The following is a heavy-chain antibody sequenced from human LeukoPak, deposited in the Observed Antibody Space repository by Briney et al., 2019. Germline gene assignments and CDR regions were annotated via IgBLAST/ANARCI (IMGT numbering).Heavy chain of an antibody. CDR1: GGSISSSSYY. Sequence: SETLSLTCTVSGGSISSSSYYWGWIRQPPGKGLEWIGSIYYSGSTYYNPSLKSRVTISVDTSKNQFSLKLSSVTAADTAVYYCASGIAAAGNWFDPWRQGTLVTVSS. J-gene: IGHJ5*02. V-gene: IGHV4-39*01. CDR3: ASGIAAAGNWFDP. CDR2: IYYSGST. D-gene: IGHD6-13*01.